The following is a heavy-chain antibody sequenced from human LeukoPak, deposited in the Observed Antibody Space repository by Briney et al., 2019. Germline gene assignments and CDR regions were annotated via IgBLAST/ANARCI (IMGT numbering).Heavy chain of an antibody. Sequence: GGSLRLSCAASGFTFSSYSMNWVRQAPGKGLEWVSYISSSSSTIYYADSVKGRFTISRDNAKNSLYLQMNSLRAEDTAVYYCARERGGDYYGSFFDYWGQGTLVTVSS. CDR1: GFTFSSYS. J-gene: IGHJ4*02. V-gene: IGHV3-48*01. D-gene: IGHD3-10*01. CDR2: ISSSSSTI. CDR3: ARERGGDYYGSFFDY.